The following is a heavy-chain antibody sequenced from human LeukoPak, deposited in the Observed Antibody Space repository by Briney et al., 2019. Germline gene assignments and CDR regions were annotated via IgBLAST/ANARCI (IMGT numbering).Heavy chain of an antibody. CDR2: ISGSGDST. Sequence: GGSLRLSCAASGFTFSTYAVNWVRQAPGKGLEWVSTISGSGDSTYYADSVKGRFTISRDKSKNTLYLQMNSLRAEDTAVYYCARLGPTYYYDSSGSGQLDYWGQGTLVTVSS. V-gene: IGHV3-23*01. D-gene: IGHD3-22*01. J-gene: IGHJ4*02. CDR3: ARLGPTYYYDSSGSGQLDY. CDR1: GFTFSTYA.